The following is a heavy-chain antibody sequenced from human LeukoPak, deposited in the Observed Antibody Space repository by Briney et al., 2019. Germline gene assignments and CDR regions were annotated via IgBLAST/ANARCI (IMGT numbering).Heavy chain of an antibody. CDR1: GFTFSSCA. CDR3: ARDARYCYGSGSYDQYYYYYYMDV. CDR2: ISSNGGST. V-gene: IGHV3-64*01. J-gene: IGHJ6*03. D-gene: IGHD3-10*01. Sequence: GGSLRLSCAASGFTFSSCAMHCVRQAPGKGLEYVSAISSNGGSTYYANSVKGRFTISRDNSKNTLYLQMGSLRAEDMAVYYCARDARYCYGSGSYDQYYYYYYMDVWGKGTTVTVSS.